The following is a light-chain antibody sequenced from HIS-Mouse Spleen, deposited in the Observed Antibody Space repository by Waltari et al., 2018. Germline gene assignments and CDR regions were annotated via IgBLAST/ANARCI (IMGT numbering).Light chain of an antibody. CDR3: CSYAGSSTWV. J-gene: IGLJ3*02. V-gene: IGLV2-23*01. CDR1: SSDVGSYNL. Sequence: QSALTQPASVSGSPGQSITISCTGTSSDVGSYNLVSWYHQHPGKAPKLMIYEGSKRHSGVSNRFSGSKSGNTASRTISGLQAEDEADYYCCSYAGSSTWVFGGGTKLTVL. CDR2: EGS.